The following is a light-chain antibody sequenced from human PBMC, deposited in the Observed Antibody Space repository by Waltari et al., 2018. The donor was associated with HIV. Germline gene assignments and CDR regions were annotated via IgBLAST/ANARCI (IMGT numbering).Light chain of an antibody. CDR1: QMIGRW. Sequence: DIQMTQSPSSVSASVGDRVTITCRASQMIGRWLVWYQQTPGKAPKLIIYAASTLQAGVPARFSGSGSGTSFTLTISSLQPEDFATYYCQQASSLPLTFGEGTKVEIK. J-gene: IGKJ4*01. V-gene: IGKV1-12*01. CDR2: AAS. CDR3: QQASSLPLT.